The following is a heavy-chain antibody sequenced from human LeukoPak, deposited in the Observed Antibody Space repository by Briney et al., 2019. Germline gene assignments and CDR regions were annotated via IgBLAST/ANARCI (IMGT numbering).Heavy chain of an antibody. CDR2: INYSGST. J-gene: IGHJ3*02. V-gene: IGHV4-39*01. Sequence: SETLSLTCTVSGGSISSSNYYWGWIRQPPGKGLEWIGSINYSGSTYYNPSLKSRVTISVDTSKNQFSLKLSSVTAADTAVYYCARHEEFYDSSGYLFSQPWEAFDTWGQGTMVTVSS. CDR3: ARHEEFYDSSGYLFSQPWEAFDT. CDR1: GGSISSSNYY. D-gene: IGHD3-22*01.